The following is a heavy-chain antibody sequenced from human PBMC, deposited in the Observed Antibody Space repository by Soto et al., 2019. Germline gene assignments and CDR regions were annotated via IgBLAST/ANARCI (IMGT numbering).Heavy chain of an antibody. CDR3: ATHPGGGGY. Sequence: EVQLVESGGGLIQPGGSLRLSCAVSGFTVSNNYMSWVRQAPGKGLEGVSVIYSGGYTAYGDSVKGRFTISRDNSKNTLIPQTKSLGPAAPAVFFCATHPGGGGYWGQGTLVTVSS. J-gene: IGHJ4*02. V-gene: IGHV3-53*01. CDR2: IYSGGYT. D-gene: IGHD3-10*01. CDR1: GFTVSNNY.